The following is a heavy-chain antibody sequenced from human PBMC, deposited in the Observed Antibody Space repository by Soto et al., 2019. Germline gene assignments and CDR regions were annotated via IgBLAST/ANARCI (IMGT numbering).Heavy chain of an antibody. V-gene: IGHV3-23*01. CDR2: ISGSGGTT. D-gene: IGHD6-19*01. J-gene: IGHJ6*02. Sequence: GGALRLSCAAFGLTFSTCGMSWVRQAPGKGLEWVSVISGSGGTTYYADSVKGRFTISRDNSENTVYLQMNNLRAEDTAVYYCAKGPYNSEWYYGMDVRGQGPTVTVSS. CDR3: AKGPYNSEWYYGMDV. CDR1: GLTFSTCG.